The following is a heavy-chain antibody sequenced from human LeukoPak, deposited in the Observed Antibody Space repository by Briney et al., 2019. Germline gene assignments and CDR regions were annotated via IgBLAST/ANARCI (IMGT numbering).Heavy chain of an antibody. CDR3: ARDLADLNYDSSGIGCGY. J-gene: IGHJ4*02. D-gene: IGHD3-22*01. V-gene: IGHV3-30-3*01. Sequence: GGSLRLSCAASGFTFSSYAMHWVRQAPGKGLEWVAVISYGGSNKYYADSVKGRFTISRDNSKNTLYLQMNSLRAEDTAVYYCARDLADLNYDSSGIGCGYWGQGTLVTVSS. CDR1: GFTFSSYA. CDR2: ISYGGSNK.